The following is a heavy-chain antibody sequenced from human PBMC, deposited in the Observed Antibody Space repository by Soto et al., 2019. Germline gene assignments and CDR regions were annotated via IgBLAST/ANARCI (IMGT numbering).Heavy chain of an antibody. Sequence: GGSLRLSCAASGFTFSNAWMSWVRQAPGKGLEWVGRIKSKTDGGTTDYAAPVKGRFTISRDDSKNTLYLQMNSLKTEDTAVYYCTTEDIVVVVAAGFDYWGQGTLVTVSS. D-gene: IGHD2-15*01. CDR1: GFTFSNAW. CDR2: IKSKTDGGTT. V-gene: IGHV3-15*01. CDR3: TTEDIVVVVAAGFDY. J-gene: IGHJ4*02.